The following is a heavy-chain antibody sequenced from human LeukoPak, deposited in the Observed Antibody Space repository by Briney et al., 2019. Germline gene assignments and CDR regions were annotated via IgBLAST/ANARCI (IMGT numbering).Heavy chain of an antibody. J-gene: IGHJ3*02. D-gene: IGHD3-22*01. CDR3: ARDGETITMIVDDAFDI. CDR2: ISSSSSYI. Sequence: GGSLRLSCAASGFTFSSYSMNWVRQAPGKGLEWVPSISSSSSYIYYADSVKGRFTISRDNAKNSLYLQMNSLRAEDTAVYYCARDGETITMIVDDAFDIWGQGTMVTVSS. V-gene: IGHV3-21*01. CDR1: GFTFSSYS.